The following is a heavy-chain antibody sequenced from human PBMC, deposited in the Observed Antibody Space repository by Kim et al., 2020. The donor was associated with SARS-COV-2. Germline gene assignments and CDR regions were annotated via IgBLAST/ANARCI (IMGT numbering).Heavy chain of an antibody. V-gene: IGHV3-33*08. CDR1: GFIFSSYG. J-gene: IGHJ4*02. CDR3: ARALYDYDLTPGY. CDR2: IWYDGNNK. Sequence: GGSLRLSCAASGFIFSSYGMHWVRQAPGKGLEWVAVIWYDGNNKYYADSVKGRFTISRDNAKNTVFLQMNRLRVEDTAVYYCARALYDYDLTPGYWGQGTLVTVSS. D-gene: IGHD3-16*01.